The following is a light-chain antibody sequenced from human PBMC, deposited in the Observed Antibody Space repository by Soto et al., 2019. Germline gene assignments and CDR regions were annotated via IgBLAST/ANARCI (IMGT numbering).Light chain of an antibody. CDR2: AAS. J-gene: IGKJ1*01. CDR3: QQYNSYPRT. V-gene: IGKV1-17*01. CDR1: QGIGND. Sequence: IQLTQSPSSLSASVGARVPISCWASQGIGNDLAWYQQKPGKAPRLLIFAASNLQSGVPSRFSGSGSGTEFTLTISSLQPDDFATYYCQQYNSYPRTFGQGTKVDIK.